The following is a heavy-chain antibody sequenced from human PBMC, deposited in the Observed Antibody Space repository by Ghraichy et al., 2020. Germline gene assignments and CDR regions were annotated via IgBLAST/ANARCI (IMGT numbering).Heavy chain of an antibody. CDR2: TSYDGGNK. Sequence: GGSLRLSCAASGFTFSSYAMHWVRQAPGKGLEWVAVTSYDGGNKYYADSVRGRFTISRDNSKNTLYLQINSLRADDTAVYYCAREGSNWYDYFDYWGQGTLVTVSS. J-gene: IGHJ4*02. CDR1: GFTFSSYA. D-gene: IGHD6-13*01. CDR3: AREGSNWYDYFDY. V-gene: IGHV3-30*04.